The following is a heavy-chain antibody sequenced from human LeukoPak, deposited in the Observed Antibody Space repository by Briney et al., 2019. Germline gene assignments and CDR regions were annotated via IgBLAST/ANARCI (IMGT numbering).Heavy chain of an antibody. CDR2: IIPIFGTA. CDR3: ARLLAGYCSGGSCYSYYYGMGV. V-gene: IGHV1-69*01. Sequence: SVKVSCKASGGTFSSYAISWVRQAPGQGLEWMGGIIPIFGTANYAQKFQGRVTITADESTSTAYMELSSLRSEDTAVYYCARLLAGYCSGGSCYSYYYGMGVWGQGTTVTVSS. CDR1: GGTFSSYA. J-gene: IGHJ6*02. D-gene: IGHD2-15*01.